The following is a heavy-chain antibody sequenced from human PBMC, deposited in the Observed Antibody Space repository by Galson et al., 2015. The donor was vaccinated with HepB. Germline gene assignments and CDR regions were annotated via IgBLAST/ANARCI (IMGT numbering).Heavy chain of an antibody. V-gene: IGHV3-20*04. Sequence: SLRLSCAASGFTFDDYGMSWVRQAPGKGLEWVSGINWNGGSTGYADSVKGRFTISRDNAKNSLYLQMNSLRAEDTALYYCAREQQLVPSGDFDYWGQGTLVTVSS. D-gene: IGHD6-13*01. CDR3: AREQQLVPSGDFDY. J-gene: IGHJ4*02. CDR1: GFTFDDYG. CDR2: INWNGGST.